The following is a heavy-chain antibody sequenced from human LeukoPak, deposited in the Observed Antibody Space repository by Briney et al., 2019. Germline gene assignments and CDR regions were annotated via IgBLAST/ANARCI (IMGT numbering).Heavy chain of an antibody. Sequence: SETLSLTCTVSGGSISSGSYYWSWIRPPAGKGLEWIGRIYTSGSTNYNPSLKSRVTISVDTSKNQFSLKLSPVTAADTAVYYCARDMGAAAGSWGQGTLVTVSS. CDR3: ARDMGAAAGS. CDR1: GGSISSGSYY. CDR2: IYTSGST. V-gene: IGHV4-61*02. J-gene: IGHJ4*02. D-gene: IGHD6-13*01.